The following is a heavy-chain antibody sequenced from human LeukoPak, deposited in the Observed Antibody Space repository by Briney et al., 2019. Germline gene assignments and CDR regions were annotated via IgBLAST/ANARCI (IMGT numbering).Heavy chain of an antibody. Sequence: KPSETLSLTCAVYGGSFSGYYWSWIRQPPGKGLEWIGEINHSGSTNYNPSLKSRVTISVDTSKNQFSLKLSSVTTADTAIYYCARVLTTVTTVGIANYLDYWGQGTLVTVSS. CDR1: GGSFSGYY. CDR3: ARVLTTVTTVGIANYLDY. D-gene: IGHD4-17*01. CDR2: INHSGST. J-gene: IGHJ4*02. V-gene: IGHV4-34*01.